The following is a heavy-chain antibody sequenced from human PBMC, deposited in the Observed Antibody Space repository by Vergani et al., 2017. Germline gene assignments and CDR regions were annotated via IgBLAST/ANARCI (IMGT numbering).Heavy chain of an antibody. D-gene: IGHD2-8*01. CDR3: ARDCTSGGCPDNYGMDV. Sequence: GQLVESGGGLVQPGGSLRLSCEATGFSLSVYSMNWARQAPGKGLEWVAFIGSSGPYINYADSVKGRFIISRDNTNNSLFLQLRSLRAEDAAVYYCARDCTSGGCPDNYGMDVWGQGATVTVSS. CDR1: GFSLSVYS. J-gene: IGHJ6*02. CDR2: IGSSGPYI. V-gene: IGHV3-21*02.